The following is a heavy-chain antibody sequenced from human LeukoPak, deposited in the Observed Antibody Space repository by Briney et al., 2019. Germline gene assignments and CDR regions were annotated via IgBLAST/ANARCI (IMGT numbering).Heavy chain of an antibody. CDR3: AKSGGYGLIDY. CDR1: GGSFSGYY. CDR2: IYSSGST. D-gene: IGHD1-26*01. J-gene: IGHJ4*02. V-gene: IGHV4-34*01. Sequence: SETLSLTCAVYGGSFSGYYWSWIRQPPGKGLEWIGSIYSSGSTYYNASLQSRVTISIETSKNQISLRLNSVTAADTAMYYCAKSGGYGLIDYWGQGTLVTVSS.